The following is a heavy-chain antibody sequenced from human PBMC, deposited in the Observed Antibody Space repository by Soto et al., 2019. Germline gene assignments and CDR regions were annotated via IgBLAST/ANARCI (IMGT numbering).Heavy chain of an antibody. J-gene: IGHJ4*02. D-gene: IGHD7-27*01. CDR2: IYSGGST. CDR1: GFSVSGNY. V-gene: IGHV3-53*01. Sequence: EVQVVESGGGLIQPGGSLRLSCAASGFSVSGNYMGWVRQAPGKGLEWVSAIYSGGSTHYADSVKGRFTISRDNSKNTLYLQMNSLRAEETAVYYCARAASRWGSDDAHWGQGTLVTVSS. CDR3: ARAASRWGSDDAH.